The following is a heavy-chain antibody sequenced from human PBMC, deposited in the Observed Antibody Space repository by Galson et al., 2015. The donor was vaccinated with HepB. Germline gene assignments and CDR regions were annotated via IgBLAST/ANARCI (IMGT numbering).Heavy chain of an antibody. CDR1: GGSISSFY. J-gene: IGHJ4*02. CDR3: AGDHDTSAWYYY. CDR2: IYYSGST. Sequence: QVQLQESGPGLVKPSETLSLTCTVSGGSISSFYWSWIRQPPGKGLEWIGYIYYSGSTNYNPSLESRVTISVDTSKNQFSLKLSSVTAADTAVYYCAGDHDTSAWYYYWGQGTLVTVSS. V-gene: IGHV4-59*01. D-gene: IGHD6-19*01.